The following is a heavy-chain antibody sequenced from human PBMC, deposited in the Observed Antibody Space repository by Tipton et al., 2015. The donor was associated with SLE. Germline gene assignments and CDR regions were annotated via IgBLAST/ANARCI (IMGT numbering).Heavy chain of an antibody. J-gene: IGHJ3*02. CDR1: GGSISSSSYY. CDR2: LYYTGST. CDR3: ARDIVLGGGAFDI. Sequence: TLSLTCTVSGGSISSSSYYWGWIRQSPGKGLERIGSLYYTGSTYYNPSLKSRLTISLDTPKNQFSLKLSSVTAADTAVYYCARDIVLGGGAFDIWGQGTMVTVSS. V-gene: IGHV4-39*07. D-gene: IGHD3-16*01.